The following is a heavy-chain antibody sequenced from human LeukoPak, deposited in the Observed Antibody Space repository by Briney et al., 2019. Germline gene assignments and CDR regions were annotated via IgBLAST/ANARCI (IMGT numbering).Heavy chain of an antibody. Sequence: SETLSLTCAAYGGSFSGYYWSWIRQPPGKGLEWIGEINHSGSTNYNPSLKSRVTISVDTSKNQFSLRLSSVTAADTAVYYCARIAAVTTGNYYYYYMDVWGKGTTVTVSS. CDR3: ARIAAVTTGNYYYYYMDV. CDR2: INHSGST. CDR1: GGSFSGYY. V-gene: IGHV4-34*01. D-gene: IGHD4-17*01. J-gene: IGHJ6*03.